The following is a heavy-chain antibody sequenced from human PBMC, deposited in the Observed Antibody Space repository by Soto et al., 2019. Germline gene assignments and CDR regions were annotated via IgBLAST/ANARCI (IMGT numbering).Heavy chain of an antibody. CDR2: IYYSGST. V-gene: IGHV4-31*03. D-gene: IGHD3-3*01. CDR1: GGSISSGDYY. J-gene: IGHJ5*02. Sequence: QVQLQESGPGLVKPSQTLSLTCTVSGGSISSGDYYWSWIRQHPGKGLEWIGYIYYSGSTYYNPSLKSRVPXSXDSXKNQFSLKLSSVTAADTAVYYCARWWSGSRQGFDPWGQGTLVTVSS. CDR3: ARWWSGSRQGFDP.